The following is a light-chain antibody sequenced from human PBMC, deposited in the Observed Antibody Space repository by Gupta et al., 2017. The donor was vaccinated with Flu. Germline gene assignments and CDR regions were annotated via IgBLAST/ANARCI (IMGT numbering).Light chain of an antibody. CDR2: EVT. V-gene: IGLV2-8*01. CDR1: SSDVGGYNY. J-gene: IGLJ2*01. CDR3: NSDAGNDSLV. Sequence: SALTQPHSAAGSPGPSVTISCTGTSSDVGGYNYVSWYQPPTGKAHKLLIYEVTRRPAGVPARFSVSKSGNTASLTVSGRQEEEAADYYCNSDAGNDSLVFGGGTKLTVL.